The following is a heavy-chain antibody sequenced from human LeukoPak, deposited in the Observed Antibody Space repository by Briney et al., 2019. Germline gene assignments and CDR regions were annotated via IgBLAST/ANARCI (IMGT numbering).Heavy chain of an antibody. V-gene: IGHV3-23*01. CDR1: GFTFSSYG. J-gene: IGHJ4*02. D-gene: IGHD5/OR15-5a*01. CDR2: ISGSGGST. Sequence: GGSLRLSCAASGFTFSSYGMSWVRQAPGKGLEWVSPISGSGGSTYYADSVKGRFAISRDNSKTTLYLQMNRLRAEDSAVYYCAKDHNNRRSDVLRYFDYWGQGTLVTVST. CDR3: AKDHNNRRSDVLRYFDY.